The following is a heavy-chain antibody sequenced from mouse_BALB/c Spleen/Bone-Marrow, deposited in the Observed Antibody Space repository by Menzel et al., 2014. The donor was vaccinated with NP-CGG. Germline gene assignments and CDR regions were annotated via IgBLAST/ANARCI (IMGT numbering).Heavy chain of an antibody. D-gene: IGHD2-13*01. CDR2: IDTSYTYT. CDR3: ANIYYGDYGWFSY. J-gene: IGHJ3*01. Sequence: QVQLQQSGAELVMPGAPVKMSCKASGYTFTDYWIHWVRQRPGQGLESIGAIDTSYTYTTYNQKFKGKATLTVDASSSTAYIQLSSLTSEDSAVYYCANIYYGDYGWFSYWGQGTLVTVSA. CDR1: GYTFTDYW. V-gene: IGHV1-69*01.